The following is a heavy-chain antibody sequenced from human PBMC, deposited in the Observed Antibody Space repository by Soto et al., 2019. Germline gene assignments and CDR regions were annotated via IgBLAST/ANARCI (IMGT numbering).Heavy chain of an antibody. CDR3: TTWQSTFNFAY. V-gene: IGHV3-33*01. J-gene: IGHJ4*02. CDR1: GFTFSDYG. Sequence: QVQLVESGGGVVQPGRSVRLSCAASGFTFSDYGMHWVRQPPGKGLEWVASIWDDGNKKIYGDSVKGRFTASRDNSKGTLYLQMDSLRADDTAVYYCTTWQSTFNFAYWGQGALVTVSS. CDR2: IWDDGNKK.